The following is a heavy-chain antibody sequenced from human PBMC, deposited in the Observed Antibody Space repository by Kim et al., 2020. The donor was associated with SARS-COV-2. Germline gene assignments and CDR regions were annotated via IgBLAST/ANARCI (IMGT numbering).Heavy chain of an antibody. CDR3: ARQFRGKGATWFFSYFDY. D-gene: IGHD1-26*01. V-gene: IGHV4-4*02. J-gene: IGHJ4*02. Sequence: KSRVTIAVDKSKNQFSLKLSSVTAADTAVYYCARQFRGKGATWFFSYFDYWGQGTLVTVSS.